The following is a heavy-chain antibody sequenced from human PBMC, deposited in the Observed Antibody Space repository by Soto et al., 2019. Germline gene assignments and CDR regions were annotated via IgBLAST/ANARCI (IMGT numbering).Heavy chain of an antibody. V-gene: IGHV3-23*01. CDR2: IGASGDTT. CDR3: AKAQAGYSSSCSDY. Sequence: GGSLRLSCAASGFTFSSFTMNWVRPAPGKGLEWVSGIGASGDTTYYADSVKGRFTISRDNSKNTLYLQMNSLRAEDTAVYYCAKAQAGYSSSCSDYWGQGTLVXVSS. J-gene: IGHJ4*02. CDR1: GFTFSSFT. D-gene: IGHD6-13*01.